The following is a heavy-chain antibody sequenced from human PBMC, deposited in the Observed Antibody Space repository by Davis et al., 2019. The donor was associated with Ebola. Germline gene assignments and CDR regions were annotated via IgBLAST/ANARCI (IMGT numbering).Heavy chain of an antibody. J-gene: IGHJ6*01. D-gene: IGHD2-2*01. Sequence: KVSCKGSGYSFTSYWIGWVRQMPGKGLEWMGIIYPGDSDTRYSPSFQGQVTISADKSISTAYLQWSSLKASDTAMYYCARRDCSSTSCSNYGMDVWGQGTTVTVSS. V-gene: IGHV5-51*01. CDR3: ARRDCSSTSCSNYGMDV. CDR1: GYSFTSYW. CDR2: IYPGDSDT.